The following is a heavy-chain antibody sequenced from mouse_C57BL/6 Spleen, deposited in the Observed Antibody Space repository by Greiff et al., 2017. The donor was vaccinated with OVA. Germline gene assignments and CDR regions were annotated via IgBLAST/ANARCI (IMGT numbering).Heavy chain of an antibody. CDR3: ARGDWYYFDD. J-gene: IGHJ2*01. CDR2: ISYDGSN. V-gene: IGHV3-6*01. CDR1: GYSITSGYY. D-gene: IGHD4-1*01. Sequence: EVQLQESGPGLVKPSQSLSLTCSVTGYSITSGYYWNWIRQFPGNKLEWMGYISYDGSNNYNPSLKNRISITRDTSKNQFFLKLNSVTTEDTATYYCARGDWYYFDDWGQGTTLTVSS.